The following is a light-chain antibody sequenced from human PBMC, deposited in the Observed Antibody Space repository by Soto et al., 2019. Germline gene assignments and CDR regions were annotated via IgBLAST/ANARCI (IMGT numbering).Light chain of an antibody. CDR1: NIGSKS. J-gene: IGLJ1*01. CDR3: QVWDSSSDHYV. Sequence: SYELTQPPSVSVAPGKTARITCGGNNIGSKSVHWYQQKPGQAPVLVIYYDSARPSGIPERFSGSNSGNTATLTISRVEAGDEADYDCQVWDSSSDHYVFGTGTEVTVL. V-gene: IGLV3-21*04. CDR2: YDS.